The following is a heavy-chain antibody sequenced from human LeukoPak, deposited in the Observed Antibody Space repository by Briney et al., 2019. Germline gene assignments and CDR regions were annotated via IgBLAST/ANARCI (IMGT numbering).Heavy chain of an antibody. CDR2: ISAYNGNT. CDR3: AISYDSSGYPSPFDY. CDR1: GYTFTSYG. J-gene: IGHJ4*02. Sequence: ASVKVSCKASGYTFTSYGISWVRQAPGQGLEWMGWISAYNGNTHYTQKLQGRLTMTTDTSTSTAYMELRDLISDDTAVYYCAISYDSSGYPSPFDYWGQGTLVTVSS. V-gene: IGHV1-18*01. D-gene: IGHD3-22*01.